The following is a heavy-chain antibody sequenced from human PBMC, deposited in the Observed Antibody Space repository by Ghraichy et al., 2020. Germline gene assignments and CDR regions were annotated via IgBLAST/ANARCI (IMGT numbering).Heavy chain of an antibody. V-gene: IGHV3-48*02. CDR3: ARDGDGDNDPIRAFDY. J-gene: IGHJ4*02. D-gene: IGHD4-17*01. CDR2: ISGSTTTI. CDR1: GFPFSFYS. Sequence: GGSLRLSCAASGFPFSFYSINWVRQAPGKGLEWISYISGSTTTIYYADSVKGRFTISRDNAKNSLYLQMKSLRDEDTAVYYCARDGDGDNDPIRAFDYWGQCTLVTVSS.